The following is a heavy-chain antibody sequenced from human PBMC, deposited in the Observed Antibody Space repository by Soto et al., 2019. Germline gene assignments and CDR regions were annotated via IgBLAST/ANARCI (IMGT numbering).Heavy chain of an antibody. D-gene: IGHD6-13*01. J-gene: IGHJ6*02. V-gene: IGHV1-2*04. CDR3: ARDGPSDYSSRGFNYYYGMDV. CDR2: INPNSGGT. CDR1: GYTFTGYY. Sequence: ASVKVSCKASGYTFTGYYMHWVRQAPGQGLEWMGWINPNSGGTNYAQKFQGWVTMTRDTSISTAYMELSRLRSDDTAVYYCARDGPSDYSSRGFNYYYGMDVWGQGTTVTVSS.